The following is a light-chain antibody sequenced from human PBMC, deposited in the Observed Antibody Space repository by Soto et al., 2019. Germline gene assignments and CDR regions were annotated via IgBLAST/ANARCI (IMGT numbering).Light chain of an antibody. Sequence: QSVLTQPPSVSGAPGQRVTISCTGSSSNIGAGYDVHWYQQLPGTAPKLLIYGNSNRPSGVPDRFSGSKSGTSASLAITGLQAENEADYYCQSYDSSLSGWVFSVGTKLNVL. V-gene: IGLV1-40*01. J-gene: IGLJ3*02. CDR2: GNS. CDR1: SSNIGAGYD. CDR3: QSYDSSLSGWV.